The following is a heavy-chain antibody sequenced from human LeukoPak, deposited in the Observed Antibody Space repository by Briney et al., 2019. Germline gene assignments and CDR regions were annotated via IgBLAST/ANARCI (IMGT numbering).Heavy chain of an antibody. CDR1: GFTFSSYA. CDR3: ATLTHTTYYYDSSGYYIDY. Sequence: GGSLRLSCAASGFTFSSYAMSWVRQAPGRGLEWVSAISGSGGSTYYADSVKGRFTISRDNAKNSLYLQMNSLRAEDTAVYYCATLTHTTYYYDSSGYYIDYWGQGTLVTVSS. J-gene: IGHJ4*02. D-gene: IGHD3-22*01. CDR2: ISGSGGST. V-gene: IGHV3-23*01.